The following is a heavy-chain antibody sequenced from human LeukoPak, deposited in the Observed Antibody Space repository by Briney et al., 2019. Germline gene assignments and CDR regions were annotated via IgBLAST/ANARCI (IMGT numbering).Heavy chain of an antibody. J-gene: IGHJ4*02. D-gene: IGHD5-18*01. CDR1: GGSFSGYY. V-gene: IGHV4-34*01. CDR2: INHSGST. Sequence: SETLSLTCAVYGGSFSGYYWSWIRQPPGKGLEWIGEINHSGSTNYNPSLKSRVTISVDTSKNKFSLKLSSVTAADTAVYYCAKSSYSIFDYWGQGTLVTVSS. CDR3: AKSSYSIFDY.